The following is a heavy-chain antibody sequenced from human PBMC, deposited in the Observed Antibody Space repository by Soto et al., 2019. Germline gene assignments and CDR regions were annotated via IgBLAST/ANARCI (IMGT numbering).Heavy chain of an antibody. CDR3: AKEDDFWSGPFDY. CDR1: GFTFSSYG. Sequence: QVQLVESGGGVVQPGRSLRLSCAASGFTFSSYGMHWVRQAPGKGLEWVAVISYDGSNKYYADSVKGRFTISRDNSKKTLYLQMNSLRAEDTAVYYCAKEDDFWSGPFDYWGQGTLVTVSS. J-gene: IGHJ4*02. V-gene: IGHV3-30*18. CDR2: ISYDGSNK. D-gene: IGHD3-3*01.